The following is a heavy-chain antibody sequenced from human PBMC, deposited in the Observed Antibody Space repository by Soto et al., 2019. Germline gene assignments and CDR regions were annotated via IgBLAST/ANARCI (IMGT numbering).Heavy chain of an antibody. CDR2: ISGSGGST. Sequence: GGSLRLSCAASGFTFSSYAMSWVRQAPGKGLEWVSAISGSGGSTYYADSVKGRFTISRDNSKNTLYLQMNSLRAEDTAVYYWAKEDIVVVPAAIDPYYYYGMDVWGQGTTVTVSS. CDR3: AKEDIVVVPAAIDPYYYYGMDV. V-gene: IGHV3-23*01. CDR1: GFTFSSYA. D-gene: IGHD2-2*01. J-gene: IGHJ6*02.